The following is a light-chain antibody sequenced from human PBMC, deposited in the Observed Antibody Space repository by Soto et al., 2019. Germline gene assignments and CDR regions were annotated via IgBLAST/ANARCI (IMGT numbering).Light chain of an antibody. Sequence: IVLTQSPATLSLSPWETATLSCGASQSVTGNYLAWYQQKPGQPPRLLIFGASSRATGTPDRFSGSGSGTDFTLTISRLEPEDFAVYYCQQYGSSPPWTFGQGTKVDIK. CDR3: QQYGSSPPWT. J-gene: IGKJ1*01. CDR2: GAS. V-gene: IGKV3-20*01. CDR1: QSVTGNY.